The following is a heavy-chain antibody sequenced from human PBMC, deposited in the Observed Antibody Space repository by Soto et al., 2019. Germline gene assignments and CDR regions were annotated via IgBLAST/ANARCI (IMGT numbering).Heavy chain of an antibody. CDR2: IYYSGST. CDR3: ARHGGGSSSFDWFDP. J-gene: IGHJ5*02. D-gene: IGHD6-6*01. CDR1: GGSISSSSYY. V-gene: IGHV4-39*01. Sequence: SETLSLTCTVSGGSISSSSYYWGWIRQPPGKGLEWIGSIYYSGSTYYNPSLKSRVTISVDTSKNQFSLKLSSVTAADTAVYYCARHGGGSSSFDWFDPWGQGTLVTVSS.